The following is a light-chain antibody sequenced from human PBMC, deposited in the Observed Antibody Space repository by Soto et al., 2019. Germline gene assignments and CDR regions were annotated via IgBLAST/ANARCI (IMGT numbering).Light chain of an antibody. Sequence: EIVLTQSPGTLSLSPGERATLSCRASQSVSSSYLAWYQQKPGQAPRLFIYGASSRATGIPDRFSGSGSGTDFTLTISRLEPEDFAVYYCQQYDNSLYTFGQGTKLEIK. J-gene: IGKJ2*01. CDR1: QSVSSSY. CDR2: GAS. V-gene: IGKV3-20*01. CDR3: QQYDNSLYT.